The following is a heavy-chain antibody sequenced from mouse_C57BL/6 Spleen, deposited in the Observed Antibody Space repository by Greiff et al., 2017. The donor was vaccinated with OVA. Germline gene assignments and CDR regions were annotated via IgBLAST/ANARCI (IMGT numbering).Heavy chain of an antibody. D-gene: IGHD3-1*01. CDR1: GFNLKAYY. V-gene: IGHV14-2*02. J-gene: IGHJ1*03. CDR3: ARGGGHDWYFDV. Sequence: FKLKQPGAELVKPGASVKLSCKASGFNLKAYYMTWVKQRTEQGLEWIGRIDPEDGETKYAPNFQGKATITADTSSTTAYLQLSSLTSEDTAVDYCARGGGHDWYFDVWGTGTTVTVSS. CDR2: IDPEDGET.